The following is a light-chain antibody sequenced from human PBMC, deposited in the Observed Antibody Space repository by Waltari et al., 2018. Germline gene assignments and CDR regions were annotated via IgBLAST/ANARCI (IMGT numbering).Light chain of an antibody. CDR2: DVT. CDR1: NSDVGGYNY. J-gene: IGLJ1*01. Sequence: QSALTQPASVSGSPGQSITISCTGANSDVGGYNYVSWYQQYPGKAPKLIIYDVTQRPSGISNRFSGSNSGNTASLTISGLQTEDEAYYHCGSYTARSTYVFGTGTKVTVL. CDR3: GSYTARSTYV. V-gene: IGLV2-14*03.